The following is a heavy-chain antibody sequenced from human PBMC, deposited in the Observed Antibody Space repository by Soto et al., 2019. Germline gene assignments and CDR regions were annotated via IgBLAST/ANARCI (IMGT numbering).Heavy chain of an antibody. D-gene: IGHD5-12*01. J-gene: IGHJ4*02. V-gene: IGHV4-30-2*01. Sequence: PSETLSLTCAVSGGSISSGGYSWSWIRQPPEKGLEWIGYIYHSVSTYYNPSLKSRVTISVDRSKNQFSLRLSSVAAADTAVYYCARHTDIVSSTVYNWGQGILVTVSS. CDR3: ARHTDIVSSTVYN. CDR2: IYHSVST. CDR1: GGSISSGGYS.